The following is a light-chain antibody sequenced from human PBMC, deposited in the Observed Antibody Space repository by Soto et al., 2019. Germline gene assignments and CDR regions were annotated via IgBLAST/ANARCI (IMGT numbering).Light chain of an antibody. CDR1: QSVSNNY. CDR2: GAS. CDR3: QQYASSPVT. J-gene: IGKJ4*01. V-gene: IGKV3-20*01. Sequence: EIVMTHSPATLSVSPGERATLSCRASQSVSNNYLAWHQQRPGQAPRLLIFGASNRATGVPDRFTGSASGTDFTLTISRLQPEDFALYFCQQYASSPVTFGGGTKVDIK.